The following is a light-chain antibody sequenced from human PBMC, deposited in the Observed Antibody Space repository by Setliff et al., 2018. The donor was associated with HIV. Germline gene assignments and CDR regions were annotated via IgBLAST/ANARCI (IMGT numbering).Light chain of an antibody. Sequence: QSVLTQPASVSGSPGQSITISCTGTNSDVGSYNFVSWYQLHPGKAPQVMIYEVNKRPSGVPDRFSGSKSGNTASLTVSGLQADDEADYYCSSYAGSNNMIFGGGTKVTV. CDR2: EVN. CDR3: SSYAGSNNMI. V-gene: IGLV2-8*01. J-gene: IGLJ2*01. CDR1: NSDVGSYNF.